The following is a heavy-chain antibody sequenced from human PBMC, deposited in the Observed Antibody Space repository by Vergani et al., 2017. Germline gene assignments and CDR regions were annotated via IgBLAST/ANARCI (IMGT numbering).Heavy chain of an antibody. D-gene: IGHD2-2*01. CDR1: GGSISSYY. CDR2: IYYSGST. CDR3: ASVKIVVVPAAIDRIDY. J-gene: IGHJ4*02. V-gene: IGHV4-59*01. Sequence: QVQLQESGPGLVKPSETLSLTCTVSGGSISSYYWSWIRQPPGKGLEWIGYIYYSGSTNYNPSLKSRVTISVDTSKNQFSLKLSSVTAADTAVYYCASVKIVVVPAAIDRIDYWGQGTLVTVSS.